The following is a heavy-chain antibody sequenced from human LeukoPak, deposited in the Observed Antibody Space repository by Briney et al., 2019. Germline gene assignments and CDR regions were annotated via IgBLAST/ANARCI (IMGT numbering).Heavy chain of an antibody. J-gene: IGHJ4*02. CDR3: ARTAIFSPFSFDY. CDR2: INPDSGGT. V-gene: IGHV1-2*03. D-gene: IGHD3-9*01. Sequence: LVASVKVSCKSSGYTFTGYYMHWVRQAPGQGLEWMGWINPDSGGTNYAQKFQGRDTMTRDTSSSTAYMELSRLRSDDTAVYYCARTAIFSPFSFDYWGQGTLVTVSS. CDR1: GYTFTGYY.